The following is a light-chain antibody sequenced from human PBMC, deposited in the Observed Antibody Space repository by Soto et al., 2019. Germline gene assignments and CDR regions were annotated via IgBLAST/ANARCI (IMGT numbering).Light chain of an antibody. Sequence: QSVLTQPPSASGTPGQRVTISCSGSSSNIGSNTVNWYQQLPGTAPKLLIYSNDQRPSGVPDRFSGSKSGTSASLAISGLQSEDDADYYCAAWDGSLNGGVFGTGTKLTVL. CDR3: AAWDGSLNGGV. CDR1: SSNIGSNT. J-gene: IGLJ1*01. V-gene: IGLV1-44*01. CDR2: SND.